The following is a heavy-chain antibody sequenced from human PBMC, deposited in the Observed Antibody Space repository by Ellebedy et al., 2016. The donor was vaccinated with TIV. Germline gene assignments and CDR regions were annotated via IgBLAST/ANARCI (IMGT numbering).Heavy chain of an antibody. CDR3: ARDRDSSSWYFGGYYYYGMDV. D-gene: IGHD6-13*01. Sequence: AASVKVSCKASGGTFSSYAISWVRQAPGQGLEWMGRIIPILGIANYAQKFQGRVTITADKSTSTDYMELSSLRSEDTAVYYCARDRDSSSWYFGGYYYYGMDVWGQGTTVTVSS. V-gene: IGHV1-69*04. CDR1: GGTFSSYA. J-gene: IGHJ6*02. CDR2: IIPILGIA.